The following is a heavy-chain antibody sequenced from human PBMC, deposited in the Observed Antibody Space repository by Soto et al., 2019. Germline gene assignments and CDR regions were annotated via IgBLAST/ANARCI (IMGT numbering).Heavy chain of an antibody. V-gene: IGHV3-15*07. CDR2: IKSKTDGGTT. Sequence: GGSLRLSCAASGFTFSNAWMNWVRQAPGKGLEWVGRIKSKTDGGTTDYAAPVKGRFTISRDDSKNTLYLQMNSLKTEDTAVYYCTTEFADYMAGTPYYYYGMDVWGQGTTVTVSS. CDR1: GFTFSNAW. CDR3: TTEFADYMAGTPYYYYGMDV. J-gene: IGHJ6*02. D-gene: IGHD6-19*01.